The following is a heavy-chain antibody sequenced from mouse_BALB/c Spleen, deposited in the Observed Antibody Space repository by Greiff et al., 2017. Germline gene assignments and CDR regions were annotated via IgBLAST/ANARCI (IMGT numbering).Heavy chain of an antibody. CDR2: ISSGGSYT. CDR3: AANYYGSSSYAMDY. Sequence: EVHLVESGGGLVKPGGSLKLSCAASGFTFSSYAMSWVRQSPEKRLEWVAEISSGGSYTYYPDTVTGRFTISRDNAKNTLYLEMSSLRSEDTAMYYCAANYYGSSSYAMDYWGQGTSVTVSS. V-gene: IGHV5-9-4*01. J-gene: IGHJ4*01. CDR1: GFTFSSYA. D-gene: IGHD1-1*01.